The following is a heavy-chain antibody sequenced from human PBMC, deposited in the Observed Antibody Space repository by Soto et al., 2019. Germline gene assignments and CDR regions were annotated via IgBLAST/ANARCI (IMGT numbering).Heavy chain of an antibody. V-gene: IGHV2-5*02. CDR3: AQRRGFGENSN. CDR2: IYWDDDK. CDR1: GFSLSTSGVG. Sequence: QITLKESGPTLVKPTQTLTLTCTFSGFSLSTSGVGVGWIRQPPGKALEWLALIYWDDDKRYSPSLKSRLTITKHNSKNQVVLTMTNLDPMDTATYYCAQRRGFGENSNWGQGTLVTVSS. J-gene: IGHJ4*02. D-gene: IGHD3-10*01.